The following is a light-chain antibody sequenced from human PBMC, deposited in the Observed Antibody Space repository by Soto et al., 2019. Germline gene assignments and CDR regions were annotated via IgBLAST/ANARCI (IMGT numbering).Light chain of an antibody. V-gene: IGKV3-20*01. CDR2: GAS. CDR1: QRVSSSY. Sequence: EIVLTQSPGTLSLSPGQRATLSCRASQRVSSSYLAWYQQKPGQAPRLLIYGASSRATGIPDRFSGSGSGTNCTPTISRREPEDVAVYYCQQYGSSPRYTFGQGTRLEIK. J-gene: IGKJ2*01. CDR3: QQYGSSPRYT.